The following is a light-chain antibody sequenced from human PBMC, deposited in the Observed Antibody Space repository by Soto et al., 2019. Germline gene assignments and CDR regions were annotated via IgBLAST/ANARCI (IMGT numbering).Light chain of an antibody. CDR2: KAS. V-gene: IGKV1-5*03. CDR3: QQYNSHSWT. CDR1: QSISSW. Sequence: DIQMTQSPSTLSASVGDRVTITCRASQSISSWLAWYQQKPGKAPKLLIYKASSLESGVPSRFSGSGSGTEFTLTISSLQPDDLATYYCQQYNSHSWTFGQGTKVEIK. J-gene: IGKJ1*01.